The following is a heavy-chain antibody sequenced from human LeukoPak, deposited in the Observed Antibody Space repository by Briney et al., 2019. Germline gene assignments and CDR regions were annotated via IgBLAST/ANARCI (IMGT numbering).Heavy chain of an antibody. CDR1: GFTFGSYA. D-gene: IGHD3-10*01. J-gene: IGHJ4*02. Sequence: GGSLRLSCAASGFTFGSYAMHWVRQAPGKGLEYVSAISSNGGSTYYANSVKGRFTISRDNSKNTLYLQMGSLRAEDMAVYYCARDTSITMVRGVISVPDYWGQGTLVTVSS. CDR3: ARDTSITMVRGVISVPDY. V-gene: IGHV3-64*01. CDR2: ISSNGGST.